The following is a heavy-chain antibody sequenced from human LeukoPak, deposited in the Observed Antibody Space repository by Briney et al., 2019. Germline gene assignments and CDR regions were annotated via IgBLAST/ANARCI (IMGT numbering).Heavy chain of an antibody. CDR2: INPNSGGT. CDR3: ASRAGYSSSWYYFDY. D-gene: IGHD6-13*01. Sequence: ASVKVSCKASGYAFTGYYMHWVRQAPGQGLEWMGWINPNSGGTNYAQKFQGRVTMTRDTSISTAYMELSRLRSDDTAVYYRASRAGYSSSWYYFDYWGQGTLVTVSS. V-gene: IGHV1-2*02. CDR1: GYAFTGYY. J-gene: IGHJ4*02.